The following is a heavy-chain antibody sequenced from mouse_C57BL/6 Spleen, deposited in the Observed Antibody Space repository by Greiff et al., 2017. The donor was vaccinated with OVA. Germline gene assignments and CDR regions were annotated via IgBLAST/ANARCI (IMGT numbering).Heavy chain of an antibody. CDR3: ARHGNYEAWFAY. CDR2: ISGGGGNT. CDR1: GFTFSSYT. Sequence: DVKLQESGGGLVKPGGSLKLSCAASGFTFSSYTMSWVRQTPEKRLEWVATISGGGGNTYYPDSVKGRFTISRDNAKNTLYLQMSSLRSEDTALYYCARHGNYEAWFAYWGQGTLVTVSA. J-gene: IGHJ3*01. D-gene: IGHD2-1*01. V-gene: IGHV5-9*01.